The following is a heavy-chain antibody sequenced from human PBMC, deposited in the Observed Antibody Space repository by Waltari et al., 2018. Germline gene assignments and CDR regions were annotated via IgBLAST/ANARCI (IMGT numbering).Heavy chain of an antibody. Sequence: ASGFTFSSYAMSWVRQAPGKGLEWVSAISISGGSTYYADSVKGRFTISRDNSKNTLYLQMNSLRAEDTAVYYCAPYSSGWYNYWGQGTLVTVSS. V-gene: IGHV3-23*01. D-gene: IGHD6-19*01. J-gene: IGHJ4*02. CDR1: GFTFSSYA. CDR2: ISISGGST. CDR3: APYSSGWYNY.